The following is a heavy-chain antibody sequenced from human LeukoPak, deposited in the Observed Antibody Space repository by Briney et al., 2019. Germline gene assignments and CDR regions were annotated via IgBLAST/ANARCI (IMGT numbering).Heavy chain of an antibody. Sequence: SETLSLTCTVSGGSICSGGYYWSWIRQHPGKGLEWIGYIYYSGSTYYNPSLKSRVTISVDTSKNQFSLKLSSVTAADTAVYYCAFGNDSSGYYSIDYWGQGTLVTVSS. CDR2: IYYSGST. CDR1: GGSICSGGYY. CDR3: AFGNDSSGYYSIDY. J-gene: IGHJ4*02. D-gene: IGHD3-22*01. V-gene: IGHV4-31*03.